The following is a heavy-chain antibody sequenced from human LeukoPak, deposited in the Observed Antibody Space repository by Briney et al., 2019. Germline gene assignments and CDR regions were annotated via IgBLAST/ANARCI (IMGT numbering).Heavy chain of an antibody. D-gene: IGHD3-10*01. CDR3: ARALDPAWFGGNYYYGMDV. Sequence: GRSLRLSCAASGFTFSSYTMHWVRQAPGKGLEWVAVISYDGSNKYYADSVKGRFTISRDNSKNTLYLQMNSLRAEDTAVYYCARALDPAWFGGNYYYGMDVWGQGTTVTVSS. V-gene: IGHV3-30-3*01. CDR1: GFTFSSYT. CDR2: ISYDGSNK. J-gene: IGHJ6*02.